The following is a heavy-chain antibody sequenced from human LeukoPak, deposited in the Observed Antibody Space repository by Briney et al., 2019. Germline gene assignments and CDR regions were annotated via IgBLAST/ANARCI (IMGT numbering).Heavy chain of an antibody. V-gene: IGHV4-39*01. J-gene: IGHJ3*01. CDR2: IYNDGDT. CDR3: TSRGFRLPLDAFDV. Sequence: SETLSLTYTVSGGPITSSAYYWVWVRQSPGKGLEWIASIYNDGDTYYNPSFESRFTIAIETSKNQFSLRLTSVTAADTAVYYCTSRGFRLPLDAFDVWGQGTRVAVSS. CDR1: GGPITSSAYY.